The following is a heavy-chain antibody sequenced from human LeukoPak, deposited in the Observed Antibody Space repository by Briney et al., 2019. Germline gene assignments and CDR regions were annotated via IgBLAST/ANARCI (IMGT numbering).Heavy chain of an antibody. CDR3: ARGRHYYGSGSYRPYYFDY. CDR1: GGSFSGYY. CDR2: INHSGST. J-gene: IGHJ4*02. V-gene: IGHV4-34*01. D-gene: IGHD3-10*01. Sequence: SETLSLTCAVYGGSFSGYYWSWIRQPPGKGLEWIGEINHSGSTNYNPSLKSRVTISVDTSKNQFSLKLSSVTAADTAVYYCARGRHYYGSGSYRPYYFDYWGQGTLVTVSS.